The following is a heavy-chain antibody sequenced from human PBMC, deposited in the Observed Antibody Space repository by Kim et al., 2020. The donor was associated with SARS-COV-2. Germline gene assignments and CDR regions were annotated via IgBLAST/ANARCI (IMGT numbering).Heavy chain of an antibody. CDR2: ISYDGSNK. J-gene: IGHJ4*02. Sequence: GSLRLSCAASGFTFSSYAMHWVRQAPGKGLEWVAVISYDGSNKYYADSVKGRFTISRDNSKNTLYLQMNSLRAEDTAVYYCARPRIAAAGTDFGYWGQG. D-gene: IGHD6-13*01. CDR3: ARPRIAAAGTDFGY. V-gene: IGHV3-30*04. CDR1: GFTFSSYA.